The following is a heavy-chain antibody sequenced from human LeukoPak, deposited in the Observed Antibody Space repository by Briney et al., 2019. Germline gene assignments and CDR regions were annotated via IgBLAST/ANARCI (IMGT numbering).Heavy chain of an antibody. D-gene: IGHD3-22*01. CDR1: GGSISSYY. CDR3: ARRDYDDSSGYHSSYFDH. J-gene: IGHJ4*02. CDR2: IYYSGST. V-gene: IGHV4-59*08. Sequence: SSETLSLTCTVSGGSISSYYWSWIRQPPGKGLEWVGCIYYSGSTKYNPSLKSRVTISVDTSKNQFSLKVGSVTAADTAVYYCARRDYDDSSGYHSSYFDHWGQGTLVTVSS.